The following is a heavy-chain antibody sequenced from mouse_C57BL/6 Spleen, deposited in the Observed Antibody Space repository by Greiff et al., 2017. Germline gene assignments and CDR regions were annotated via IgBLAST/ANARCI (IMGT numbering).Heavy chain of an antibody. J-gene: IGHJ3*01. V-gene: IGHV1-64*01. CDR3: ARGEYDHDGPGFAY. CDR1: GYTFTSYW. CDR2: IHPNSGST. D-gene: IGHD2-4*01. Sequence: QVQLKQPGAELVKPGASVKLSCKASGYTFTSYWMHWVKQRPGQGLEWIGMIHPNSGSTNYNEKFKSKATLTVDKSSSTAYMQLSSLTSEDSAVYYCARGEYDHDGPGFAYWGQGTLVTVSA.